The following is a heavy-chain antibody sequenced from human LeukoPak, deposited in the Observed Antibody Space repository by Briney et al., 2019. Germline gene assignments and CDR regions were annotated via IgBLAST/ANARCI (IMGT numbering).Heavy chain of an antibody. V-gene: IGHV4-59*01. Sequence: SETLSFTCTVSGGSISSYYWSWIRQPPGKGLEWFGYIYYSGSTNYNTSLKSRVTISVDTSKNQFSLKLSSVTAADTAVYYCARDRGYSLHWFDPWGQGTLVTVSS. CDR3: ARDRGYSLHWFDP. J-gene: IGHJ5*02. CDR2: IYYSGST. D-gene: IGHD6-25*01. CDR1: GGSISSYY.